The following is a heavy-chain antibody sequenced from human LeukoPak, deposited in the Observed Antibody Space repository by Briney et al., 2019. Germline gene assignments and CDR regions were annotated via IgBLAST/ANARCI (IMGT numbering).Heavy chain of an antibody. D-gene: IGHD4-17*01. CDR1: GYTFISYG. J-gene: IGHJ4*02. CDR2: INPSGGST. V-gene: IGHV1-46*01. CDR3: ARDQYGSTVTTFDY. Sequence: GASVKVSCKASGYTFISYGISWVRQAPGQGLEWMGIINPSGGSTSYAQKFQGRVTMTRDTSTSTVYMELSSLRSEDTAVYYCARDQYGSTVTTFDYWGQGTLVTVSS.